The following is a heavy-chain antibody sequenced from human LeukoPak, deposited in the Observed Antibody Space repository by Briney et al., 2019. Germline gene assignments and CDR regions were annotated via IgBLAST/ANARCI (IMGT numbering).Heavy chain of an antibody. J-gene: IGHJ4*02. D-gene: IGHD6-6*01. CDR2: IYTSGNT. V-gene: IGHV4-61*02. CDR1: GGSISAGTYY. CDR3: ARETLAGRPSLSEYYFDY. Sequence: SQTLSLTCTVSGGSISAGTYYWSWIRQPAGKGLEWIGRIYTSGNTNYNPSLKSRVTISVDTSKDQFSLKLSSVTAADTAVYYCARETLAGRPSLSEYYFDYWGQGTLVTVSS.